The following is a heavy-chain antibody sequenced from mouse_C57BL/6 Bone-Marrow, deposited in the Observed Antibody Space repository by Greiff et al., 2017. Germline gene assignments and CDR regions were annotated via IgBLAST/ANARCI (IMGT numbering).Heavy chain of an antibody. CDR3: ARGYYGSSYYYFDF. CDR1: GYTFTSYW. CDR2: IDPSDSYT. J-gene: IGHJ2*01. V-gene: IGHV1-50*01. D-gene: IGHD1-1*01. Sequence: VKLQQPGAELVKPGASVKLSCKASGYTFTSYWMQWVKQRPGQGLEWIGEIDPSDSYTNYNQKFKGKATLTVDTSSSTAYMQLSSLTSEDSAVYYCARGYYGSSYYYFDFWGQGTTLTVSS.